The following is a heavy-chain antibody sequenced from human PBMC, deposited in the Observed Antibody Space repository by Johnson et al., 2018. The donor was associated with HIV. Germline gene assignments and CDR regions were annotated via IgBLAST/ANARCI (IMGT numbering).Heavy chain of an antibody. CDR2: ISSNGGST. D-gene: IGHD6-19*01. CDR1: GFIFSSYA. Sequence: VQLVESGGGLVQPGGSLRVSCAASGFIFSSYAMHWVRQGPGKRLEFVSAISSNGGSTYYANSVKGIFTISRDISKNTVYLQMNSLRAEDTAVYYGARGLGEGLVIPGPDGYDIWGQGTMVTVSS. V-gene: IGHV3-64*01. CDR3: ARGLGEGLVIPGPDGYDI. J-gene: IGHJ3*02.